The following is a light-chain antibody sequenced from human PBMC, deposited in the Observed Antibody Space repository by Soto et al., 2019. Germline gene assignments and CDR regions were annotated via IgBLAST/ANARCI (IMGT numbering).Light chain of an antibody. Sequence: DIHLTQSPSLLSSSLGDRVTITFRASQSISSYLNWYQQKPGKAPKLLIYAASSLQSGVPSRFSGSGSGTDFTLTISSLEPEDFAVYYCQQRSNWPRTFGQGTKVDIK. CDR2: AAS. CDR1: QSISSY. J-gene: IGKJ1*01. V-gene: IGKV1-39*02. CDR3: QQRSNWPRT.